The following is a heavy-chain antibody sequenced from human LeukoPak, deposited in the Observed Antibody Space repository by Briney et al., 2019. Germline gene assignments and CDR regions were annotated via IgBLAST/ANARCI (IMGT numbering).Heavy chain of an antibody. CDR1: GFTFSSYA. CDR3: VKGGSPYCFDH. J-gene: IGHJ4*02. CDR2: ISSSGGST. D-gene: IGHD3-10*01. Sequence: GGSLRLSCAASGFTFSSYAMRWVRQAPGKGLEWVSTISSSGGSTYYADSVKGRFTVSRDNSKNTLYLQMNSLRAEDTAIYYCVKGGSPYCFDHWGQGTLVTVSS. V-gene: IGHV3-23*01.